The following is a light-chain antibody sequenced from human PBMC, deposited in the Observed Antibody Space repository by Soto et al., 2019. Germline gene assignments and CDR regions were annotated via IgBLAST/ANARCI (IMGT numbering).Light chain of an antibody. CDR3: QQYGRSTLT. Sequence: ESGSTRSPCNPTLSPGEGATPPPKASQSITSNYLAWYQQKPGQAPRLLIYGASSRATGIPDRFSGSGSGTDFTLTISRLEPEDFAVYYCQQYGRSTLTFGQGTKVDIK. J-gene: IGKJ1*01. CDR2: GAS. V-gene: IGKV3-20*01. CDR1: QSITSNY.